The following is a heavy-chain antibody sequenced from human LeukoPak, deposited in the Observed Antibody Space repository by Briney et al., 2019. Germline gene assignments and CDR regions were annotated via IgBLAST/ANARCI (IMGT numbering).Heavy chain of an antibody. CDR1: GFTFSNAW. V-gene: IGHV3-15*01. CDR3: TTDYYDSSGYYYLDY. J-gene: IGHJ4*02. CDR2: IKSKTDGGTT. Sequence: GGSLRLSCAASGFTFSNAWMSWVRQAPGKGLEWVGRIKSKTDGGTTDYAALVKGRFTISRDDSKNTLYLQMNSLKTEDTAVYYCTTDYYDSSGYYYLDYWGQGTLVTVSS. D-gene: IGHD3-22*01.